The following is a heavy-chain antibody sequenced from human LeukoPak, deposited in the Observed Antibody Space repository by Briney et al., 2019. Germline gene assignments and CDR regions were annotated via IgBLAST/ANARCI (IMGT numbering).Heavy chain of an antibody. D-gene: IGHD6-19*01. CDR1: GGSISSSSYY. J-gene: IGHJ4*02. V-gene: IGHV4-39*07. Sequence: SETLSLTCTVSGGSISSSSYYWGWIRQPPGKGLEWIGSIYYSGSTYYNPSLKSRVTISVDTSKNQFSLKLSSVTAADTAVYYCARVGGRLVTACFDYWGQGILVTVSS. CDR3: ARVGGRLVTACFDY. CDR2: IYYSGST.